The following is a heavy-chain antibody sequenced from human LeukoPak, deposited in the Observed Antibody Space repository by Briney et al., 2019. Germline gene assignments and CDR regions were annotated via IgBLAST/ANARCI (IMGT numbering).Heavy chain of an antibody. CDR3: ARGPGRARFDP. CDR1: GYTFIVYH. D-gene: IGHD3-10*01. J-gene: IGHJ5*02. CDR2: INPNSGDT. Sequence: ASVKVSCKASGYTFIVYHMHWVRQAPGQGLEWMGWINPNSGDTKYEQKFQGRVTMTRDTSISTAYMELSRLTSDDTSVYYCARGPGRARFDPWGQGTLVTVSS. V-gene: IGHV1-2*02.